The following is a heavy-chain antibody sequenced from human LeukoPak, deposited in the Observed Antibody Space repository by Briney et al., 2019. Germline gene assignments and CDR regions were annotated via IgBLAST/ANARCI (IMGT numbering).Heavy chain of an antibody. D-gene: IGHD2-21*02. J-gene: IGHJ4*02. CDR3: AREVDLLPVTGVNFDT. V-gene: IGHV6-1*01. CDR1: GDSASSDSVA. CDR2: TYFRSKWSY. Sequence: SQTLSLTCAISGDSASSDSVAWNWIRQSPSRGLEWLGRTYFRSKWSYDYAVAVESRIFITPDTSKNHFSLHLNSVTPEDTAVYYCAREVDLLPVTGVNFDTWGQGTLVTVSS.